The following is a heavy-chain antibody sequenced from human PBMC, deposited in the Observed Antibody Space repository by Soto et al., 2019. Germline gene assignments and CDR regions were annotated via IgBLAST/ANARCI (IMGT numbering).Heavy chain of an antibody. CDR1: GFNFENYA. V-gene: IGHV3-9*01. CDR3: AKDKSTGEYSYYRYMDV. D-gene: IGHD4-17*01. Sequence: EVQLVESGGGLVQPDRPLRLSCEASGFNFENYAMHCVRQVPGKGLEWVSAISWNSGQLDYADSVRGRFTISRDNGKTSLYLEMNSLRPDDTALYFCAKDKSTGEYSYYRYMDVWGRGTTVIVSS. J-gene: IGHJ6*03. CDR2: ISWNSGQL.